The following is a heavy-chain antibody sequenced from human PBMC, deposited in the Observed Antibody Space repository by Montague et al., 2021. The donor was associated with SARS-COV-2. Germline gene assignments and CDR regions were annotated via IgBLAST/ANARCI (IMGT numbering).Heavy chain of an antibody. CDR1: GGSFSGYS. CDR2: IYHSGST. D-gene: IGHD2-2*02. Sequence: SETLSLTCAVYGGSFSGYSWSWIRQPPGKGLEWIGQIYHSGSTNYNPSLKSRVTISVDTSKNQFSLKPSSVTAADTALYYCRVVPAGIPKGPNFYYMDVWGKGTTVTVSS. J-gene: IGHJ6*03. V-gene: IGHV4-34*01. CDR3: RVVPAGIPKGPNFYYMDV.